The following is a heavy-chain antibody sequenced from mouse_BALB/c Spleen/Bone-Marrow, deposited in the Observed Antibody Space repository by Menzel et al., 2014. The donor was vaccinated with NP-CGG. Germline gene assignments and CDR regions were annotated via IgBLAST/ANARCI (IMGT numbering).Heavy chain of an antibody. Sequence: LQQSGSELVRPGASVKLSCKASGYTFTSYWMHWVKQRHGQGLEWIGNIYPGSGSTNYDEKFKSKGTLTVDTSSSTAYMHLSSLTSEDSAVYYCTSWDYWGQGTTFTVSS. CDR1: GYTFTSYW. J-gene: IGHJ2*01. V-gene: IGHV1S22*01. CDR3: TSWDY. CDR2: IYPGSGST.